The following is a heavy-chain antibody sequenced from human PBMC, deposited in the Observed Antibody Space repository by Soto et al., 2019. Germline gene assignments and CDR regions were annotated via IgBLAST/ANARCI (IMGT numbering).Heavy chain of an antibody. CDR3: ARDMAFYYGSGSYEPAHY. J-gene: IGHJ4*02. V-gene: IGHV3-48*02. CDR2: ISTSGDTI. D-gene: IGHD3-10*01. CDR1: GFIFSRHS. Sequence: EVQLVESGGGLVQPGGSLRLSCAASGFIFSRHSMNWVRQAPGEGLEWVSYISTSGDTIYYADSVKGRFTISRDNAKNSLYLQMNSLRDEDTAVYYCARDMAFYYGSGSYEPAHYWGQGTLVTASS.